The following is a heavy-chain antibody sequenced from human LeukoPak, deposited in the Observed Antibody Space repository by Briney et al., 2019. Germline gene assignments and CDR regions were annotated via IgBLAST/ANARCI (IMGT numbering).Heavy chain of an antibody. D-gene: IGHD3-22*01. J-gene: IGHJ4*02. V-gene: IGHV1-2*02. CDR3: ASDALSTMIVAN. CDR1: GYTFTDYY. CDR2: INPNSGGT. Sequence: ASVKVSCKVSGYTFTDYYMHWVRQAPGQGLEWMGWINPNSGGTNYAQKFQGRVTMTRDTSISTAYMELSRLRSDDTAVYYCASDALSTMIVANWGQGTLVTVSS.